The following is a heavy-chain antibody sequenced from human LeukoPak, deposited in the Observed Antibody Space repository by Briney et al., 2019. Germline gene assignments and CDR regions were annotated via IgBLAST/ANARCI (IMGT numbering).Heavy chain of an antibody. V-gene: IGHV3-33*06. CDR1: GFTFSSYG. CDR2: IWYDGSNK. J-gene: IGHJ5*02. D-gene: IGHD5-24*01. CDR3: AKDKMATITGWFDP. Sequence: GGSLRLSCAASGFTFSSYGMHWVRQAPGKGLEWVAVIWYDGSNKYYADSVKGRFTISRDNSKNTLYLQMNSLRAEDTAVYYCAKDKMATITGWFDPWGQGNLVTVCS.